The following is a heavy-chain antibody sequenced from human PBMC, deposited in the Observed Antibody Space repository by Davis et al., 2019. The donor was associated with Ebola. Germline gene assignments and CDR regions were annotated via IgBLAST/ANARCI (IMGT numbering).Heavy chain of an antibody. J-gene: IGHJ2*01. V-gene: IGHV4-59*02. D-gene: IGHD3-10*01. CDR3: ARERSGSGDVHKYFDL. CDR1: ARSVSNYY. Sequence: MPSETLSLTCPVSARSVSNYYWSWIRPLTGKGLEWIGYIYYRGSTNYNPSLKSRVTISVDTSKNQFSLKVTSVTAADTAVYYCARERSGSGDVHKYFDLWGRGTLVTVSS. CDR2: IYYRGST.